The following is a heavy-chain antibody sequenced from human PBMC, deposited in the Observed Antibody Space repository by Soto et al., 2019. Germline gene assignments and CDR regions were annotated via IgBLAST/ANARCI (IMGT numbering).Heavy chain of an antibody. V-gene: IGHV4-30-4*01. CDR3: ARHMNSGWPFFDY. J-gene: IGHJ4*02. D-gene: IGHD6-19*01. Sequence: PSETLSLTCTVSGGSISSGDYYWSWIRQPPGKGLEWIGYIYYSGSTYYNPSLKSRVTISVDTSKNQFSLKLTSVTAADTAVYYCARHMNSGWPFFDYWGQGTLVTVS. CDR2: IYYSGST. CDR1: GGSISSGDYY.